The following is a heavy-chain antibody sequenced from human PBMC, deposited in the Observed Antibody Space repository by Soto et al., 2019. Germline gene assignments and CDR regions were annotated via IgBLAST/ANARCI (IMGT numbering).Heavy chain of an antibody. V-gene: IGHV4-59*01. CDR3: ASYYDSSGYYRFDP. CDR2: IYYSGST. J-gene: IGHJ5*02. CDR1: GGSISSYY. Sequence: QVQLQESGPGLVKPSETLSLTCTVSGGSISSYYWSWIRQPPGKGLEWIGYIYYSGSTNYNPSLESRVTISVDTSKNQFSLKLSSVTAADTAVYYCASYYDSSGYYRFDPWGQGTLVTVSS. D-gene: IGHD3-22*01.